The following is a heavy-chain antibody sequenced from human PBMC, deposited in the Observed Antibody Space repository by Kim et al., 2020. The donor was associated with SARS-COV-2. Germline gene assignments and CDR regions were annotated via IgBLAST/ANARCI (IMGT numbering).Heavy chain of an antibody. Sequence: NTGYAQKFQGRVTMTRNTSISTAYMELSSLRSEDTAVYYCARGYYGSGKSWGQGTLVTVSS. V-gene: IGHV1-8*01. CDR2: NT. CDR3: ARGYYGSGKS. D-gene: IGHD3-10*01. J-gene: IGHJ5*02.